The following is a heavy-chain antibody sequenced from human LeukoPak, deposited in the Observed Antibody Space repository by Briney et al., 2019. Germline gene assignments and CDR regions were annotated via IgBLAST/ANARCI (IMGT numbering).Heavy chain of an antibody. CDR3: ARDGYSGYDYVVWV. V-gene: IGHV4-59*12. Sequence: SETLSLTCTVSGGSISSYYWSWIRQPPGKGLEWIGYIYYSGSTYYNPSLKSRVTISVDRSKNQFSLKLSSVTAADTAVYYCARDGYSGYDYVVWVWGQGTTVTVSS. J-gene: IGHJ6*02. CDR1: GGSISSYY. CDR2: IYYSGST. D-gene: IGHD5-12*01.